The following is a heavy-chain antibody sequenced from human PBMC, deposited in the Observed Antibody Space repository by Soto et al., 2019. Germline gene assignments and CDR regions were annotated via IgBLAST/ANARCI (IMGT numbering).Heavy chain of an antibody. CDR3: ARDDCSGGSCYHSGNGY. V-gene: IGHV3-48*01. CDR2: ISSSSSTI. CDR1: GFTFSSYS. Sequence: EVQLVESGGGLVQPGGSLRLSCAASGFTFSSYSMNWVRQAPGKGLEWVSYISSSSSTIYYAVSVKGRFTISRDNAKNSLYLQMNSLRAEDTAVYYCARDDCSGGSCYHSGNGYWGQGTLVTVSS. D-gene: IGHD2-15*01. J-gene: IGHJ4*02.